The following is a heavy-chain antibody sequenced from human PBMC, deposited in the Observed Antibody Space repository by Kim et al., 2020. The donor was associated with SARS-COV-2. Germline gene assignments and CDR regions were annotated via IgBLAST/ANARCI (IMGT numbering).Heavy chain of an antibody. CDR3: ASSDWFDP. V-gene: IGHV3-21*01. CDR2: NYI. J-gene: IGHJ5*02. Sequence: NYIYYADSVKGRFTISRENGKNSLYLQMNSLRAEDTAVYYCASSDWFDPWGQGTLVTVSS.